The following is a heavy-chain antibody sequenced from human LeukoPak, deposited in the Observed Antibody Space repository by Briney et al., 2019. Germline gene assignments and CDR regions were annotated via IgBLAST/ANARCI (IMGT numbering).Heavy chain of an antibody. CDR3: ASTSPGSSRQY. Sequence: GGSLRLSCAASGFTFSTYGMHWVRQAPGKGLEWVAFMRYDGSNEYYADSVKGRFTISRDNSKNTLYLQMNSLRAEDTAVYYCASTSPGSSRQYWGQGTLVTVSS. V-gene: IGHV3-30*02. CDR1: GFTFSTYG. CDR2: MRYDGSNE. J-gene: IGHJ4*02.